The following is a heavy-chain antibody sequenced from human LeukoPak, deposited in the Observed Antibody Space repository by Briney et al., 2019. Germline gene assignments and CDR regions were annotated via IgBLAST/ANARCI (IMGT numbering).Heavy chain of an antibody. CDR1: GYTFTAYY. J-gene: IGHJ4*02. V-gene: IGHV1-2*02. CDR2: INPNTGGA. CDR3: ATSQWELKF. D-gene: IGHD1-26*01. Sequence: GASVKVSCKASGYTFTAYYLHWVRQAPGQGLEWMGWINPNTGGAKYAQKFQGRHTMTRDTSINTVYMGLSRLRSEDTAVYYCATSQWELKFWGQGTLVTVSS.